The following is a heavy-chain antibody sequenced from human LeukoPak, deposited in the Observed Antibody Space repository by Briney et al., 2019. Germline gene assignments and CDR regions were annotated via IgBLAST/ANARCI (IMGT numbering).Heavy chain of an antibody. CDR1: GVSISTYY. Sequence: SETLSLTCSVSGVSISTYYWIWIRQPPAKGLEWMGFFSYSGSTNYNPSLKSRVTISIDTSKNQFSLKLRSVTAADTAIYYCARQGYDILTGYIDAFDIWGQGTMATVSS. V-gene: IGHV4-59*08. J-gene: IGHJ3*02. D-gene: IGHD3-9*01. CDR2: FSYSGST. CDR3: ARQGYDILTGYIDAFDI.